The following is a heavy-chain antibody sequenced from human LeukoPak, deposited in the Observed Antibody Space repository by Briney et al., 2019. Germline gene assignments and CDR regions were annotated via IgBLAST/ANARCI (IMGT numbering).Heavy chain of an antibody. CDR2: VSDSRDV. CDR1: GFTFSTYT. D-gene: IGHD2-21*01. J-gene: IGHJ4*02. Sequence: PGGSLRLSCAASGFTFSTYTMNWVRQAPGKGLEWVSTVSDSRDVHYSDSVKVRFTISRDNARNSLYQQMNSLRDEDTAVYYCTRDGLRTALFDFWGQGTLVTVFS. V-gene: IGHV3-48*02. CDR3: TRDGLRTALFDF.